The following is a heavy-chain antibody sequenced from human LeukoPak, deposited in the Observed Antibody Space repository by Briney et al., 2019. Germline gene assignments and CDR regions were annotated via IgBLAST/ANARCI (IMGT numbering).Heavy chain of an antibody. CDR3: ARVLVATSYYYYYYMDV. CDR2: IYSGGST. Sequence: GGSLRLSCAASGFTFSSYSMNWVRQAPGKGLEWVSVIYSGGSTYYADSVKGRFTISRDNSKNTLYLQMNSLRAEDTAVYYCARVLVATSYYYYYYMDVWGKGTTVTISS. V-gene: IGHV3-53*01. CDR1: GFTFSSYS. D-gene: IGHD5-12*01. J-gene: IGHJ6*03.